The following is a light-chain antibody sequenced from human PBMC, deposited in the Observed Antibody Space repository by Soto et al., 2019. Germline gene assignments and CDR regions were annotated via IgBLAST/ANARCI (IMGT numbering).Light chain of an antibody. V-gene: IGKV3-15*01. CDR1: QSVSSN. Sequence: VMTPSPATPSVSPGERATLSCRASQSVSSNLAWYQQKPGQAPRLLIYGASTRATGIPDRFSGSGSGTEFTLTISSLQSEDFAVYYCQQYYNWPRTFGQGTKVDI. CDR3: QQYYNWPRT. J-gene: IGKJ1*01. CDR2: GAS.